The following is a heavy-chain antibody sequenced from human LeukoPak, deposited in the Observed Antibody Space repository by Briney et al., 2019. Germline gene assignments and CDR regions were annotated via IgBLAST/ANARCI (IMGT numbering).Heavy chain of an antibody. CDR2: IIPIFGTA. CDR1: GGTFSSYA. J-gene: IGHJ4*02. CDR3: ARHGSWPLYYFDY. Sequence: ASVMVSCKASGGTFSSYAISWVRQAPGQGLEWMGGIIPIFGTANYAQKFQGRVTITADKSTSTAYMELSSLRSEDTAVYYCARHGSWPLYYFDYWGQGTLVTVSS. D-gene: IGHD6-13*01. V-gene: IGHV1-69*06.